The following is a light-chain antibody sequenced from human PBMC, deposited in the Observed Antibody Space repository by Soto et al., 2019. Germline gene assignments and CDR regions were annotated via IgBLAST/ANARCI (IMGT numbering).Light chain of an antibody. CDR2: DDS. J-gene: IGLJ1*01. V-gene: IGLV3-21*02. CDR1: ALPKQY. CDR3: QVWDSSSDPLYV. Sequence: SYELTQPPSVSVSPGQTARITCSGDALPKQYAYWYQQKPGQAPVLVVYDDSDRPSGIPERFSGSNSGNTATLTISRVEAGDEADYYCQVWDSSSDPLYVFGTGTKLTVL.